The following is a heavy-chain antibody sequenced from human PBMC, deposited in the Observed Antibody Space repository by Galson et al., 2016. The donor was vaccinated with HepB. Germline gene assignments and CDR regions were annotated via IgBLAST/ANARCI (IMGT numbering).Heavy chain of an antibody. D-gene: IGHD3-22*01. CDR1: GFSLSTNGVG. CDR3: AHGIYDRSAISYIFDP. Sequence: PALVKPTQTLTLTCTFSGFSLSTNGVGVGWIRQPPGKALEWLALIYWDDDTRYSPSLKSRLTITKDTSKNQVVLTMTNMDPVDTATYYCAHGIYDRSAISYIFDPWGQGTLVAVSS. CDR2: IYWDDDT. V-gene: IGHV2-5*02. J-gene: IGHJ5*02.